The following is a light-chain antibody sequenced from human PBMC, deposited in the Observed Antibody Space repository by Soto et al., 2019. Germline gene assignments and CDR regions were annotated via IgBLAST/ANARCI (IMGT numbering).Light chain of an antibody. CDR2: GAS. CDR3: QQYGSSPYT. V-gene: IGKV3-20*01. J-gene: IGKJ2*01. CDR1: QSVSSSY. Sequence: EVVLTQSPGTLSLSPGERATLSCSASQSVSSSYLAWYQHKPGQAPRLLIYGASIRATGIPDRFSGSGSGTDFTLTIGRLEPEDFAVYYFQQYGSSPYTFGQGNKLEIK.